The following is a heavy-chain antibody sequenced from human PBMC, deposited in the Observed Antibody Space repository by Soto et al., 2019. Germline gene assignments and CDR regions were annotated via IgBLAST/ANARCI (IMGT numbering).Heavy chain of an antibody. CDR3: ATASGAISGVGCMDV. D-gene: IGHD3-3*01. CDR2: ISYDESNK. V-gene: IGHV3-30*03. J-gene: IGHJ6*02. CDR1: GFTFTSYG. Sequence: QVQLVESGGGVVQPGKSLKLSCAASGFTFTSYGMHWVRQAPGKGLEWVAVISYDESNKYYADYVKGRFTISRDISKDTLYLQMSSLRAEDTGVYYGATASGAISGVGCMDVWGQGTTVTVSS.